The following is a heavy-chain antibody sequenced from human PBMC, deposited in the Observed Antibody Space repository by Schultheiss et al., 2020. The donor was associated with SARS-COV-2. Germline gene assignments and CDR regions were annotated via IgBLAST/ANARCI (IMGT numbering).Heavy chain of an antibody. V-gene: IGHV4-34*01. CDR2: INHSGST. CDR3: ASPRYCSCGSCYPHDSFDI. D-gene: IGHD2-15*01. CDR1: GGSFSGYY. J-gene: IGHJ3*02. Sequence: SQTLSLTCAVYGGSFSGYYWSWIRQPPGKGLEWIGEINHSGSTNYNPSLKSRVTISVDTSKNQFSLKLSSVTAADTAVYYCASPRYCSCGSCYPHDSFDIWGQGTMVTVSS.